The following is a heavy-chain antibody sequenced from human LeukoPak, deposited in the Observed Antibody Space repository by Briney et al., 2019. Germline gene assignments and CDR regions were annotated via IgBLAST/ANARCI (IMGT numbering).Heavy chain of an antibody. CDR2: ISISGSDT. J-gene: IGHJ3*02. D-gene: IGHD3-10*01. Sequence: GGSLRLSCAASGFAFSDYYMSWIRQAPGKGLDWLSYISISGSDTFYADSVSGRFTISRDNSKNTLYLQMNSLRADDTAIYYCARDYYYGSGSPPGDTFDIWDQGTMVTVSS. V-gene: IGHV3-11*06. CDR3: ARDYYYGSGSPPGDTFDI. CDR1: GFAFSDYY.